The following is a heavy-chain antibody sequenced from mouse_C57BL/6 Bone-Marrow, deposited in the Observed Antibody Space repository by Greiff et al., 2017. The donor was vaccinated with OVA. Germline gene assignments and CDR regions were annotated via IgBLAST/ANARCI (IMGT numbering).Heavy chain of an antibody. CDR1: GYTFTSYW. Sequence: QVQLQQPGAELVKPGASVKLSCKASGYTFTSYWMHWVKQRPERGLEWIGRIDPSSGGTKYNEKFKSKATLTVDKPSSTAYMQLSSLTSEDSAVXYCARNYYDYLYAMDYWGQGTSVTVSS. D-gene: IGHD2-4*01. V-gene: IGHV1-72*01. CDR3: ARNYYDYLYAMDY. CDR2: IDPSSGGT. J-gene: IGHJ4*01.